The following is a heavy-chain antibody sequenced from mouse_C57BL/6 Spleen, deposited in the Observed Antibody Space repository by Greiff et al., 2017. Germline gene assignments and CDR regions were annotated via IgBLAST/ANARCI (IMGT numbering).Heavy chain of an antibody. Sequence: QVQLKESGPELVKPGASVKISCKASGYAFSSSWMNWVKQRPGTGLEWIGRIYPGDGDTNYNGKFKGKATLTADKSSSTAYMQLSSLTSEDSAVYFCARWGNYYFDYWGQGTTLTVSS. V-gene: IGHV1-82*01. D-gene: IGHD2-1*01. CDR1: GYAFSSSW. J-gene: IGHJ2*01. CDR3: ARWGNYYFDY. CDR2: IYPGDGDT.